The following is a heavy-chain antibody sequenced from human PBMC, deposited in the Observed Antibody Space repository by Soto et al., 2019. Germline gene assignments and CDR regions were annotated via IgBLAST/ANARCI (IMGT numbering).Heavy chain of an antibody. D-gene: IGHD6-6*01. J-gene: IGHJ4*02. V-gene: IGHV3-33*01. CDR1: GFTFSSYG. CDR3: ARGAEQLVAPLLPLNH. Sequence: QVQLVESGGGVVQPGRSLRLSCAASGFTFSSYGMHWVRQAPGKGLEWVAVIWYDGSNKYYADSVKGRFTISRDNSKNTLYLQMHSLRAEDTAVYYCARGAEQLVAPLLPLNHWGQGTLVTVSS. CDR2: IWYDGSNK.